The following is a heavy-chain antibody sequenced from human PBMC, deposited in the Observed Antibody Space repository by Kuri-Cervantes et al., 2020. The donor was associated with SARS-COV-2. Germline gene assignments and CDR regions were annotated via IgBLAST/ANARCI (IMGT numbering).Heavy chain of an antibody. V-gene: IGHV4-61*02. CDR1: GGSISSGSYY. D-gene: IGHD6-13*01. CDR3: ARTTLAGPSHFDY. J-gene: IGHJ4*02. Sequence: LRLSCTVSGGSISSGSYYWSWIRQPAGKGLEWIGRIYTTGNTKYNPSLRSRVAISVDSSKNQFSLQLTSVTAADTAVYYCARTTLAGPSHFDYWGQGILVTVSS. CDR2: IYTTGNT.